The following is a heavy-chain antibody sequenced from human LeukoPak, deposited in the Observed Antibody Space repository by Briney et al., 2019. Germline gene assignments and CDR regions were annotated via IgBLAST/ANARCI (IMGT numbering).Heavy chain of an antibody. J-gene: IGHJ3*02. V-gene: IGHV3-11*04. CDR1: GFTFSDYY. CDR2: ISSSSSTI. CDR3: ARVLTMIVSGLSDAFDI. Sequence: PGGSLRLSCAASGFTFSDYYMSWIRQAPGKGLEWVSYISSSSSTIYYADSVKGRFTISRDNAKNSLYLQMNSLRAEDTAVYYCARVLTMIVSGLSDAFDIWGQGTMVTVSS. D-gene: IGHD3-22*01.